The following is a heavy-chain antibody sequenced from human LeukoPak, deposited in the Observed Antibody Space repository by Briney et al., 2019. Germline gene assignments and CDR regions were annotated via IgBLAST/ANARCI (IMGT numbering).Heavy chain of an antibody. D-gene: IGHD6-19*01. CDR2: MYYSGST. CDR1: GGSISSYY. V-gene: IGHV4-39*01. CDR3: ARHGRAVAYPFDY. Sequence: SETLSLTCTVSGGSISSYYWSWIRQPPGKGLEWIGSMYYSGSTYYNPSLKSRVTIYVDTSKNQLSLKLSSLTAADTAVYYCARHGRAVAYPFDYWGQGTLVTVSS. J-gene: IGHJ4*02.